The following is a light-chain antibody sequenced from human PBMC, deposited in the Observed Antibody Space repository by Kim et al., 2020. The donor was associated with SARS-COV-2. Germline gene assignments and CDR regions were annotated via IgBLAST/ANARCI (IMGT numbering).Light chain of an antibody. Sequence: SYELTQPPSVSVAPGKTARITCGGNNIGSKSVHWYQQKPGQAPVLVIYYDSDRPSGIPERFSGSNSGNTATLTISRVDAGDEADYYCQVWDSSSDHHYVF. CDR2: YDS. J-gene: IGLJ1*01. V-gene: IGLV3-21*04. CDR1: NIGSKS. CDR3: QVWDSSSDHHYV.